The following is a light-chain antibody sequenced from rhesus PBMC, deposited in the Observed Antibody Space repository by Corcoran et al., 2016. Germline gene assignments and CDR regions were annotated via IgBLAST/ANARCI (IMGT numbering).Light chain of an antibody. V-gene: IGKV1-22*01. Sequence: DIQMTQSPSSLSTSVGDTFTITCRARQDISTWLAWYQQKTGKAPKLLIYRASTLPGGVPSRFSGSGSGTDFTLTLSSLQSEDFATYYCQQFNSRPFTFGPGTKLEI. CDR1: QDISTW. CDR3: QQFNSRPFT. CDR2: RAS. J-gene: IGKJ3*01.